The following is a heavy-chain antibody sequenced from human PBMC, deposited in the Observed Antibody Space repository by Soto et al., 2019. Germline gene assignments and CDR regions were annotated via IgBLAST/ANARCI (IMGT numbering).Heavy chain of an antibody. Sequence: SLTCAVSGDSVNSGSNYWAWIRQSPGKGLEWIGTIFYSGGTFYTPSLKSRVTMSVDTSNNQFSLKLSSVTAADTAVYYCARQASGYYYGWFDPWGQGTLVTVSS. CDR1: GDSVNSGSNY. D-gene: IGHD3-22*01. J-gene: IGHJ5*02. CDR2: IFYSGGT. V-gene: IGHV4-39*01. CDR3: ARQASGYYYGWFDP.